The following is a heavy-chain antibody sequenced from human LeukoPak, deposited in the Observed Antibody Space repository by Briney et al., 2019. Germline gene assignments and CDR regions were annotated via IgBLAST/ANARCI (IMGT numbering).Heavy chain of an antibody. CDR3: ARDGTYNWNYEDYFDY. Sequence: GGSLRLSCAASGFTFSSYSMNWVRQAPGKGLEWVSSISSSSSYIYYADSAKGRFTISRDNAKNSLYLQMNSLRAEDTAVYYCARDGTYNWNYEDYFDYWGQGTLVTVSS. CDR2: ISSSSSYI. J-gene: IGHJ4*02. V-gene: IGHV3-21*01. CDR1: GFTFSSYS. D-gene: IGHD1-7*01.